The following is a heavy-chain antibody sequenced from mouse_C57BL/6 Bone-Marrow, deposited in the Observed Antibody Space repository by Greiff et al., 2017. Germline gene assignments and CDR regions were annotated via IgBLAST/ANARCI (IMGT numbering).Heavy chain of an antibody. V-gene: IGHV14-4*01. CDR3: TRITTVVADWYVDV. Sequence: EVKLQQSGAELVRPGASVKLSCTASGFNIKDDYMHWVKQRPEQGLEWIGWIDPENGDTEYASKFQGKATITADTSSNTAYLQLSSLTSEDTAVYYCTRITTVVADWYVDVWGRGTTVTVTS. D-gene: IGHD1-1*01. CDR1: GFNIKDDY. CDR2: IDPENGDT. J-gene: IGHJ1*03.